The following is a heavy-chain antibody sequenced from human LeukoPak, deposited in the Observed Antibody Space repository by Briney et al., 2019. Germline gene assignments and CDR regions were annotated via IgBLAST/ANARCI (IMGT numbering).Heavy chain of an antibody. D-gene: IGHD2-15*01. CDR1: GDTFSFFA. Sequence: SVKVSCKASGDTFSFFAFSWVGQDPGQGLEWMGGMIPIFGTANYAQNFQGRVTITADESTSTAYMELSSLRSEDTAVYYCSLYCSGGSCRQRGYYYGMDVWGQGTTVTVSS. CDR3: SLYCSGGSCRQRGYYYGMDV. J-gene: IGHJ6*02. CDR2: MIPIFGTA. V-gene: IGHV1-69*13.